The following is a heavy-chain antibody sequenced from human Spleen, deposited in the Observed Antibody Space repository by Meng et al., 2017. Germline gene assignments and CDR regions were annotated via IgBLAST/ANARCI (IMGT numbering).Heavy chain of an antibody. CDR2: INPNSGGT. V-gene: IGHV1-2*06. CDR1: GYTFTGYY. D-gene: IGHD5-12*01. J-gene: IGHJ4*02. Sequence: QVQLVQSGAEVKKPGSSVKGSCKASGYTFTGYYMHWVRQAPGQGLEWMGRINPNSGGTNYAQKFQGRVTMTRDTSISTAYMELSRLRSDDTAVYYCARDWLRGSSGLDYWGQGTLVTVSS. CDR3: ARDWLRGSSGLDY.